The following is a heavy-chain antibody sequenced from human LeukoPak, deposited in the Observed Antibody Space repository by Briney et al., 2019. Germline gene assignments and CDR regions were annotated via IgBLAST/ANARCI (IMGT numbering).Heavy chain of an antibody. D-gene: IGHD2-15*01. J-gene: IGHJ4*02. CDR1: GYSISSGYY. CDR2: IYHSGST. V-gene: IGHV4-38-2*01. CDR3: ARWVASFDY. Sequence: PSETLSLTCAVSGYSISSGYYWGWIRQPPGKGLEWIGSIYHSGSTYYNPSLKSRVTISVDTSKNQFSLNLSSVTAADTAVYYCARWVASFDYWGQGTLVTVSS.